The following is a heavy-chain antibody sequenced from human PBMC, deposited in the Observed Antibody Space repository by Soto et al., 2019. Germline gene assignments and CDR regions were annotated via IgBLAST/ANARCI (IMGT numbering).Heavy chain of an antibody. D-gene: IGHD3-22*01. V-gene: IGHV3-23*01. CDR2: ISGSGGST. J-gene: IGHJ4*02. CDR1: GFTFRNYD. CDR3: VGDYYDSRFLDY. Sequence: GGSLRLSCAASGFTFRNYDLHWVRQAPGKGLEWVSAISGSGGSTYCADSVKGRFTISRDNSKNTLYLQMNSLRAEDTAVYYCVGDYYDSRFLDYWGQGTLVTVSS.